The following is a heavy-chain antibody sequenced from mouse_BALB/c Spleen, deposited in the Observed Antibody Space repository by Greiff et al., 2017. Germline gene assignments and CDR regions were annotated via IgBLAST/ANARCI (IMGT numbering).Heavy chain of an antibody. V-gene: IGHV3-2*02. J-gene: IGHJ4*01. CDR1: GYSITSDYA. CDR2: ISYSGST. Sequence: EVQLQESGPGLVKPSQSLSLTCTVTGYSITSDYAWNWIRQFPGNKLEWMGYISYSGSTSYNPSLKSRISITRDTSKNQFFLQLNSVTTEDTATYYCASLYGSSPLYAMDYWGQGTSVTVSS. CDR3: ASLYGSSPLYAMDY. D-gene: IGHD1-1*01.